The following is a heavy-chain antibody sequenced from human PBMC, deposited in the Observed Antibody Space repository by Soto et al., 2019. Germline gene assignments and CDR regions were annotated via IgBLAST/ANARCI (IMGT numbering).Heavy chain of an antibody. V-gene: IGHV3-23*01. D-gene: IGHD3-9*01. CDR2: IGGSGGST. CDR3: AKGGDYYDLLTGYTRDNYYFDY. J-gene: IGHJ4*02. CDR1: GFLLYRYA. Sequence: GGSLRLSCAASGFLLYRYAMSWVSQAPGKGLEWVSAIGGSGGSTYYADSVKGRFTISRDNSKNTLYLQLNSLRVEDTAVYYCAKGGDYYDLLTGYTRDNYYFDYWGQGTLVTVSS.